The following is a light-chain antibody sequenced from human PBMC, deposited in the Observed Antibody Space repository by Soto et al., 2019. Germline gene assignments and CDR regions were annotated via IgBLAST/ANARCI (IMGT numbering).Light chain of an antibody. CDR1: QGVTTN. J-gene: IGKJ5*01. CDR2: DVS. CDR3: QQYNNWPFS. Sequence: EIVMTPSPAPLSVSPVERATLSCRAGQGVTTNFAWYQQKSGQSPRLLIYDVSTRATGVPARFSGTGSETDFTLTISGLQSEDSAVYFCQQYNNWPFSFGQGTRLEIK. V-gene: IGKV3-15*01.